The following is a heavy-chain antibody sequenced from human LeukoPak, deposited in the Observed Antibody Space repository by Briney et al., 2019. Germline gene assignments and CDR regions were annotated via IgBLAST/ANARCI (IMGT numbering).Heavy chain of an antibody. D-gene: IGHD6-25*01. Sequence: SEALSLTCTVSRGSISSYYWSWIRQPPGKGLEWIGYIYYSGSTNYNPSLKSRVTISVDTSKNQFSLKLSSVTAADTAVYYCARTLFSGWTQYYFDYWGQGTLVTVSS. CDR1: RGSISSYY. CDR3: ARTLFSGWTQYYFDY. CDR2: IYYSGST. V-gene: IGHV4-59*01. J-gene: IGHJ4*02.